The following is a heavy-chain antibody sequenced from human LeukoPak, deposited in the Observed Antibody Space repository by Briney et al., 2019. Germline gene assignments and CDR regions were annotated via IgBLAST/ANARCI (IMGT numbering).Heavy chain of an antibody. D-gene: IGHD3-3*01. CDR3: ARDIIRAPYDFTYYYCYMDV. CDR1: GGSISSYY. CDR2: IYTSGST. Sequence: PSETLSLTCTVSGGSISSYYWSWIRQPAGKGLEWIGRIYTSGSTNYNPSLKSRVTMSVDTSKNQFSLKLSSVTAADTAVYYCARDIIRAPYDFTYYYCYMDVWGKGTTVTVSS. J-gene: IGHJ6*03. V-gene: IGHV4-4*07.